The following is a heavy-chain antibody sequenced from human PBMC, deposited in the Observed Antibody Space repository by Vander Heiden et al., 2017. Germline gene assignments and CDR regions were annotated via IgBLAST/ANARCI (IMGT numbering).Heavy chain of an antibody. J-gene: IGHJ4*01. D-gene: IGHD5-12*01. CDR3: AKDLFAKGGDDLYFAY. CDR1: GCTFTTYA. V-gene: IGHV3-23*01. Sequence: EVQLLESGEALEQPGGSLRPSCAASGCTFTTYAVGWVRQAPGNGLEWVSSISSSGTTYYADSVKRRFTLSRDNSKNTRQLQMNSLRAEDTAVYYCAKDLFAKGGDDLYFAYWGHGTLVTVYS. CDR2: ISSSGTT.